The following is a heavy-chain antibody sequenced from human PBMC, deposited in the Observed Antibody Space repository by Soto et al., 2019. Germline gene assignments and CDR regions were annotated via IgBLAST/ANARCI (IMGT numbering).Heavy chain of an antibody. CDR3: ASSLGSGYDLYYYGMDV. CDR1: GYTFTGYY. Sequence: ASVKVSCKASGYTFTGYYMHWVRQAPGQGLEWMGWINPNSGGTNYAQKFQGRVTMTRDTSISTAYMELSRLRSDDTAVYYCASSLGSGYDLYYYGMDVWGQGTTVTVYS. J-gene: IGHJ6*02. D-gene: IGHD5-12*01. CDR2: INPNSGGT. V-gene: IGHV1-2*02.